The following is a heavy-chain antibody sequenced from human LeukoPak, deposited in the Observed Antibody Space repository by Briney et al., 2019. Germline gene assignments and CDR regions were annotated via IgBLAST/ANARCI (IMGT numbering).Heavy chain of an antibody. CDR1: GGSISSSSYY. J-gene: IGHJ4*02. CDR3: ARIAVTLDY. V-gene: IGHV4-39*07. Sequence: SETLSLTCTVSGGSISSSSYYWGWIRQPPGKGLEWIGEINHSGSTNYNPSLKSRVTISVDTSKNQFSLKLSSVTAADTAVYYCARIAVTLDYWGQGTLVTVSS. CDR2: INHSGST. D-gene: IGHD3-16*02.